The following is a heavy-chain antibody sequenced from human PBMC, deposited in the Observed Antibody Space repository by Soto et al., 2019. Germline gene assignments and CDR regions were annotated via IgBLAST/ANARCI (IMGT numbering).Heavy chain of an antibody. D-gene: IGHD4-17*01. CDR1: GFTFSSYA. CDR3: ARDEEPLLREYYFDY. V-gene: IGHV3-23*01. Sequence: EVQLLESGGGLVQPGGSLRLSCAASGFTFSSYAMSWVRQAPGKGLEWVSAISGSGGSTYYADSVKGRFTISRDNSKNTLYLQMNSLRAEDTAVYYCARDEEPLLREYYFDYWGQGTLVTVSS. CDR2: ISGSGGST. J-gene: IGHJ4*02.